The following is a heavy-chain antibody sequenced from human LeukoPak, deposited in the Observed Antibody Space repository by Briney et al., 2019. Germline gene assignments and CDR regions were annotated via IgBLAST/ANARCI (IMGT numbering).Heavy chain of an antibody. Sequence: ASVKVSCKASGGTFSSYAISWVRQAPGQGLEWMGGIIPIFGTANYAQKFQGRVTITADKSTSTAYMELSSLGSEDTAVYYCARARTAAAGDYFDYWGQGTLVTVSS. CDR1: GGTFSSYA. V-gene: IGHV1-69*06. D-gene: IGHD6-13*01. CDR2: IIPIFGTA. CDR3: ARARTAAAGDYFDY. J-gene: IGHJ4*02.